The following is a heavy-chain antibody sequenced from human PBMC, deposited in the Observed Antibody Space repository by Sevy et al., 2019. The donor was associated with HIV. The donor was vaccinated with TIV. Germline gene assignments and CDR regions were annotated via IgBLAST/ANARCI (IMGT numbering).Heavy chain of an antibody. J-gene: IGHJ4*02. Sequence: GGSLRLSCAASGFTFNNYYMNWVRQAPGKGLEWVPSISSSSTYIYYADSVKGRFTISRDNAKNSLYLQMNSLRAEDTAVYYCARDGGCTSTSCLLYFDYWGQGTLVTVSS. V-gene: IGHV3-21*01. CDR1: GFTFNNYY. D-gene: IGHD2-2*01. CDR3: ARDGGCTSTSCLLYFDY. CDR2: ISSSSTYI.